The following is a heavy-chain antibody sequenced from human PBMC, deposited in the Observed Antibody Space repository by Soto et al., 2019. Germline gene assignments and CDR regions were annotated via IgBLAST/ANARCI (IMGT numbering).Heavy chain of an antibody. D-gene: IGHD3-22*01. V-gene: IGHV4-59*08. Sequence: SETLSLTCTVSGGSISSYYWSWIRQPPGKGLEWIGYIYYSGSTNYNPSLKSRLTISVDTSKSQFSLKLSSVTAADTVLYYCARHGLSDSSGFYVVDSWGQGTLVTVSS. CDR2: IYYSGST. CDR1: GGSISSYY. J-gene: IGHJ4*02. CDR3: ARHGLSDSSGFYVVDS.